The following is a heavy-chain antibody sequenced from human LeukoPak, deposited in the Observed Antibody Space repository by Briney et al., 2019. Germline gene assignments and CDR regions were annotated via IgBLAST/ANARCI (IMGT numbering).Heavy chain of an antibody. Sequence: SETLSLTCTVSGGSISSSSYYWGWIRQPPGTGLEWIGSIYYSGSTYYNPSLKSRVTISVDTSKNQFSLKLSSVTAADTAVYYCARSGDYGDYHGIDYWGQGTLVTVSS. CDR3: ARSGDYGDYHGIDY. CDR1: GGSISSSSYY. V-gene: IGHV4-39*07. J-gene: IGHJ4*02. CDR2: IYYSGST. D-gene: IGHD4-17*01.